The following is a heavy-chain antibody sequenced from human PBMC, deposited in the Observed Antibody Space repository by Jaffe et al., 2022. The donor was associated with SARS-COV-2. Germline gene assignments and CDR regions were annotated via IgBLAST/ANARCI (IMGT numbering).Heavy chain of an antibody. CDR2: IYTSGST. V-gene: IGHV4-61*02. CDR1: GGSFSSDTYY. J-gene: IGHJ6*02. Sequence: QVQLQESGPGLVKPSQTLSLTCTVSGGSFSSDTYYWSWIRQPAGKGLEWIGRIYTSGSTNYNPSLKSRVTISVDTSKNQFSLKLSSVTAADTAVYYCAREGRTIRNYYYYGMDVWGQGTTVTVSS. CDR3: AREGRTIRNYYYYGMDV. D-gene: IGHD3-3*01.